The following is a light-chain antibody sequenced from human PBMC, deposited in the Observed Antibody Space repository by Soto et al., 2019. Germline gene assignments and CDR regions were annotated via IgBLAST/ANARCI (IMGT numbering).Light chain of an antibody. CDR3: CSYAGSRWV. J-gene: IGLJ3*02. CDR2: EVN. CDR1: SDDIGNFNL. Sequence: QSALTQPASVSGSPGQSITFSCTGSSDDIGNFNLVSWYQQYPGKAPKLILYEVNKRPLGVSDRFSGSKSGNTASLTISGLQAEDEADYHCCSYAGSRWVFGGGTNLTVL. V-gene: IGLV2-23*02.